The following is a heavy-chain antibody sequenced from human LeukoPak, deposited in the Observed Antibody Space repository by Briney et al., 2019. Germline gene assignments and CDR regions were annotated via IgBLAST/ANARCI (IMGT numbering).Heavy chain of an antibody. V-gene: IGHV3-53*01. Sequence: GGSLRLSCAASGFIVSKTYMNWVRQTPGKGLEWLSVIYGDDSTYYADSVKGRFTISRDNSKNMLYLQLNSLRVEDTAVYYCAKGGPTGDLRSPGRDWWGQGALVTISS. J-gene: IGHJ4*02. CDR2: IYGDDST. CDR3: AKGGPTGDLRSPGRDW. CDR1: GFIVSKTY. D-gene: IGHD7-27*01.